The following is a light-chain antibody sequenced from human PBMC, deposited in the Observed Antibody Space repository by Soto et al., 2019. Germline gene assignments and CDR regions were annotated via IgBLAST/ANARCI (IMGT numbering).Light chain of an antibody. V-gene: IGKV1-5*03. CDR3: QQYNSYSLT. J-gene: IGKJ4*01. CDR2: KAS. CDR1: PGISTW. Sequence: DSQMTQSPSTLSASVGDRITITCRASPGISTWLAWYQQKPGKAPKLLIYKASTLESGVPSRFSGSGSGTEFTLTISSLQPDDFGTYYCQQYNSYSLTFGGGTKVDIK.